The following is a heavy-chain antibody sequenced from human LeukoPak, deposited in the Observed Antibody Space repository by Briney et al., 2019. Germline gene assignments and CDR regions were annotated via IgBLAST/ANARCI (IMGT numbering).Heavy chain of an antibody. CDR2: IIHSGNT. Sequence: PSETLSLTCALYVDSLCVYYWSWMRHTPGEGVECVGEIIHSGNTNYNPSLKSRVNLSVPTSKKQSSLNHSCHTTAGTAVYYCARVLGYQRGAWFDPWGQETLVTVSS. CDR3: ARVLGYQRGAWFDP. D-gene: IGHD2-2*01. V-gene: IGHV4-34*12. J-gene: IGHJ5*02. CDR1: VDSLCVYY.